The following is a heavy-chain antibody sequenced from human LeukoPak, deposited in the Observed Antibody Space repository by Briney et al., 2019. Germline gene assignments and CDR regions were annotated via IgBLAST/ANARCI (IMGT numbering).Heavy chain of an antibody. CDR3: ARGAEYFDWLLYFHYYYYYMDV. Sequence: ASVKVSCKASGDTFIRYGISWVRQAPGQGLEWMGWISTGNGNTNYGQKFQGRVTMTTDTSTGTAYMELRSLRSDDTAMYYCARGAEYFDWLLYFHYYYYYMDVWGKGTTVTISS. V-gene: IGHV1-18*01. CDR2: ISTGNGNT. CDR1: GDTFIRYG. D-gene: IGHD3-9*01. J-gene: IGHJ6*03.